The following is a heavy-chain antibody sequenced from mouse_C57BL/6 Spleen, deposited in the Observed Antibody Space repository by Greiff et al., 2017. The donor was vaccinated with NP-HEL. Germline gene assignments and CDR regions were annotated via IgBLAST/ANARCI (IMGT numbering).Heavy chain of an antibody. CDR3: ARSHSNNYYAMDY. Sequence: QVQLKQPGAELVMPGASVKLSCKASGYTFTSYWMHWVKQRPGQGLEWIGEIDPSDSYTNYNQKFKGKSTLTVDKSSSTAYMQLSSLTSEDSAVYYCARSHSNNYYAMDYWGQGTSVTVSS. J-gene: IGHJ4*01. V-gene: IGHV1-69*01. CDR2: IDPSDSYT. D-gene: IGHD2-5*01. CDR1: GYTFTSYW.